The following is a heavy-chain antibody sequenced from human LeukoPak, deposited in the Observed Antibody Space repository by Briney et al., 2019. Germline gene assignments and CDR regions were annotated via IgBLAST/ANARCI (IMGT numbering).Heavy chain of an antibody. D-gene: IGHD3-22*01. V-gene: IGHV3-64D*09. CDR1: GFTFSYYA. CDR2: ISSNGGST. J-gene: IGHJ4*02. Sequence: GGSLRLSCSASGFTFSYYAMHWVRQAAGKGLEFVSGISSNGGSTYYADSLKGRFSVSRDNSNNTLYLQMRSLRAEDTPIYYCAKGPTYDSLPYYFDYWGQGTLVTVSS. CDR3: AKGPTYDSLPYYFDY.